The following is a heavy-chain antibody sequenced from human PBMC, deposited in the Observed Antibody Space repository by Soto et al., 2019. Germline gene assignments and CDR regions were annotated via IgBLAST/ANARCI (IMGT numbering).Heavy chain of an antibody. D-gene: IGHD3-16*01. J-gene: IGHJ4*02. CDR3: ARDRLSKKEWGGLPAYNFDY. CDR2: IWYDGSNK. CDR1: GFTFSSYG. Sequence: GGSLRLSCAASGFTFSSYGMHWVRQAPGKGLEWVAVIWYDGSNKHYADSVKGRFTISRDNSKNTLYLQMNSLRAEDTAVYYCARDRLSKKEWGGLPAYNFDYWGQGTLVTVSS. V-gene: IGHV3-33*01.